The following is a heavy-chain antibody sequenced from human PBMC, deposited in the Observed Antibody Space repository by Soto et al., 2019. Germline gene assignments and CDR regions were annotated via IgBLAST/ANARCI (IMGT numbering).Heavy chain of an antibody. J-gene: IGHJ4*02. CDR2: ISGSGGST. Sequence: PGGSLRLSCAASGFTFSSYAMSWVRQAPGKGLEWVSAISGSGGSTYYADSVKGRFAISRDNSKNTLYLQMNGLRAEDTAVYYCAKDPIAARPMDYWGQGTLVTVSS. CDR3: AKDPIAARPMDY. V-gene: IGHV3-23*01. D-gene: IGHD6-6*01. CDR1: GFTFSSYA.